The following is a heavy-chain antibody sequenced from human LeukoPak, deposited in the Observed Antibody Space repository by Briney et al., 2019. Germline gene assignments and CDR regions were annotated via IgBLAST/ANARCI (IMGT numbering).Heavy chain of an antibody. CDR1: GDSISNYY. J-gene: IGHJ4*02. CDR3: ARAQVDSAVDGCYFDF. CDR2: IHYSVTT. V-gene: IGHV4-59*12. D-gene: IGHD5-12*01. Sequence: SETLSLTCTVSGDSISNYYWSWLRQPPGKGLEWIGYIHYSVTTDYNPYLRSRLTISLDTSKSQFSLKLSSVTAADTAVYYCARAQVDSAVDGCYFDFWGQGTLVTVSP.